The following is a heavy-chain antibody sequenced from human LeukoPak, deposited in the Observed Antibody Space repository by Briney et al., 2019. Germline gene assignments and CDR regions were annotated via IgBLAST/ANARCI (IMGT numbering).Heavy chain of an antibody. CDR2: IYPADSDT. V-gene: IGHV5-51*01. Sequence: GESLKISCKGSGCRFINYWIAWVRQMPGKGLEWIGIIYPADSDTRYSPSFQGQVTISADKSISTAYLQWSSLKASDSAMYYCAKGVSGTNFGMDVWGQGTTVIVS. J-gene: IGHJ6*02. CDR3: AKGVSGTNFGMDV. D-gene: IGHD3-10*01. CDR1: GCRFINYW.